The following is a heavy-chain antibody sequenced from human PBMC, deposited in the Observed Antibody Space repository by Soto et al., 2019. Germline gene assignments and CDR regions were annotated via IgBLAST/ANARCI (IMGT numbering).Heavy chain of an antibody. Sequence: PSETLSLTCTVSGGSISSGDYYWSWIRQPPGKGLEWIGYIYYSGSTYYNPSLKSRVTISVDTSKNQFPLKLCSVTAADTAVYYCARSGYCTNGVCYTPFDYWGQGTLVTVSS. V-gene: IGHV4-30-4*01. CDR2: IYYSGST. CDR1: GGSISSGDYY. D-gene: IGHD2-8*01. CDR3: ARSGYCTNGVCYTPFDY. J-gene: IGHJ4*02.